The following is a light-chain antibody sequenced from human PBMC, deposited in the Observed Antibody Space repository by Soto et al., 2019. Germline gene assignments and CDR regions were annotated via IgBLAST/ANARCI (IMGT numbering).Light chain of an antibody. J-gene: IGKJ5*01. CDR1: QGIRSW. Sequence: DIHMTQSPSSVSASVGDIVTITCRASQGIRSWLAWYQQKPGKAPKLLIYAASSLQSGVPSRLRGSAYGTYFTLTISSLQNEDFATYYCQQASSFPLTFGHGTRLEIK. CDR2: AAS. CDR3: QQASSFPLT. V-gene: IGKV1D-12*01.